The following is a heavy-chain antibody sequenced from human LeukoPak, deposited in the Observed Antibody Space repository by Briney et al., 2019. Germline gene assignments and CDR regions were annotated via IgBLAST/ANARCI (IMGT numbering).Heavy chain of an antibody. CDR3: ARHCTGDICAAYYFYYYMDV. J-gene: IGHJ6*03. V-gene: IGHV4-39*02. CDR1: GGSISTSSYY. Sequence: PSETLSLTCTVSGGSISTSSYYWGWIRQPPGKGLEWIGSISESGRTYYNPSLKSRVIISVDTSKKPFSLKLSSVTAADTAVYYCARHCTGDICAAYYFYYYMDVWGKGTTVTVSS. CDR2: ISESGRT. D-gene: IGHD2-8*02.